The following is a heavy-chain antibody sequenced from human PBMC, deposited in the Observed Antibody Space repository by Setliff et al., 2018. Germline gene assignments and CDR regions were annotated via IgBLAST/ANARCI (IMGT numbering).Heavy chain of an antibody. CDR1: GGSISNYY. CDR2: IYTSGST. J-gene: IGHJ3*02. V-gene: IGHV4-4*07. CDR3: ARKGISALSGAFDM. D-gene: IGHD1-26*01. Sequence: PSETLSLTCTVSGGSISNYYWGWIRQPAGKGLEWIGRIYTSGSTNYNPSLKSRVTMSVDTSKNQFSLKLSSVTAADTAVYYCARKGISALSGAFDMWGQGTMVT.